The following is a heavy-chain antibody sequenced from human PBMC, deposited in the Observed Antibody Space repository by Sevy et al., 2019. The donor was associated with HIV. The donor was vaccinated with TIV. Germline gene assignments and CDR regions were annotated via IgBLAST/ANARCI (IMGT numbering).Heavy chain of an antibody. Sequence: GGSLRLSCAASGFTFSSYAMSWVRQAPGKGLEWVSAISGSGGSTYYADSVKGRFTITRDNSKNTRYLQVNSLRAEDTAVYYCAKGYCSGGTCYHFDYWGQGSLVTVSS. CDR2: ISGSGGST. J-gene: IGHJ4*02. CDR1: GFTFSSYA. CDR3: AKGYCSGGTCYHFDY. V-gene: IGHV3-23*01. D-gene: IGHD2-15*01.